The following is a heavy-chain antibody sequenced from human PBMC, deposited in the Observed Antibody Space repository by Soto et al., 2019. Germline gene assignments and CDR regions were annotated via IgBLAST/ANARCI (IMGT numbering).Heavy chain of an antibody. CDR3: ARSQLGYCTNGVCYTLIENAFDI. CDR2: ISAYNGNT. D-gene: IGHD2-8*01. Sequence: GASVKVSCKASGYTFTSYGISWVRQAPGQGLEWMGWISAYNGNTNYAQKLQGRVTMTTDTSTSTAYMELRSLRSDDTAVYYCARSQLGYCTNGVCYTLIENAFDIWGQGTMVTVSS. CDR1: GYTFTSYG. J-gene: IGHJ3*02. V-gene: IGHV1-18*01.